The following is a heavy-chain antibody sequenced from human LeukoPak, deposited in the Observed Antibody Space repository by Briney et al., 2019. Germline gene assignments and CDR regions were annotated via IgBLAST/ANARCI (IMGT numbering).Heavy chain of an antibody. D-gene: IGHD2-8*02. CDR3: VRGAVSAGGVFDV. CDR1: GGSISGYY. CDR2: ISYSGST. V-gene: IGHV4-59*01. Sequence: SETLSLTCTVSGGSISGYYWSWIRQSPGKGLEWTGYISYSGSTSYNPSLKSRLTISVDTSTNQISLKLNSLSDADTAIYYYVRGAVSAGGVFDVWGQGTLVTVS. J-gene: IGHJ3*01.